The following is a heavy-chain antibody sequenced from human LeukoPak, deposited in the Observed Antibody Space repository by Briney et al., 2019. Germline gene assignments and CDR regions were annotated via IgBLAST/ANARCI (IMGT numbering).Heavy chain of an antibody. CDR2: ISWDGGST. J-gene: IGHJ4*02. V-gene: IGHV3-43*01. CDR1: GFTFDDYT. Sequence: GGSLRLSCAASGFTFDDYTMHWVRQAPGKGLEWVSLISWDGGSTYYADSVKGRFTISRDNSKNSLYLQMNSLRTGDTALYYCAKEGRDIGYCSSTSCYYFDYWGQGTLVTVSS. D-gene: IGHD2-2*01. CDR3: AKEGRDIGYCSSTSCYYFDY.